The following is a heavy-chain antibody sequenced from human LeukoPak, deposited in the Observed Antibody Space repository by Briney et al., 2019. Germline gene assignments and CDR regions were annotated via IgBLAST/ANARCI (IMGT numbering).Heavy chain of an antibody. D-gene: IGHD3-22*01. CDR2: ITSSSSYL. CDR1: GFTFSSYS. V-gene: IGHV3-21*01. Sequence: GSLRLSCAASGFTFSSYSMNWVRQAPGKGLEWVSSITSSSSYLYYADSVKGRFTISRDNAKNSLYLQMNSLRAEDTAVYYCARGSGYYSGDYWGQGTLVTVSS. J-gene: IGHJ4*02. CDR3: ARGSGYYSGDY.